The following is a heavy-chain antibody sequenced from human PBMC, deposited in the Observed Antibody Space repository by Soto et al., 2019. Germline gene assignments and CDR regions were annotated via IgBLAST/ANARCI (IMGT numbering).Heavy chain of an antibody. Sequence: EVQLVESGGGLVQPGRSLRLSCAASGLSFDDYAMNWVRQVPGKGLEWVSGISWNGGSIGYADSVKGRCSISRDNAKNSLYLQMNSLRVEDTALYYCAKSMGGTANGMGVWGQGTTVTVSS. D-gene: IGHD2-21*02. CDR1: GLSFDDYA. J-gene: IGHJ6*02. CDR2: ISWNGGSI. CDR3: AKSMGGTANGMGV. V-gene: IGHV3-9*01.